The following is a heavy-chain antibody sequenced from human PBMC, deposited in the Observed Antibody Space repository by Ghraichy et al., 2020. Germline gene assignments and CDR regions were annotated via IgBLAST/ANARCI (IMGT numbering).Heavy chain of an antibody. CDR3: ARSLAVAGRFDY. Sequence: LVKVSCKASGGTFSSYAISWVRQAPGQGLEWMGGIIPIFGTANYAQKFQGRVTITTDESTSTAYMELSSLRSEDTAVYYCARSLAVAGRFDYWGQGTLVTVSS. J-gene: IGHJ4*02. CDR2: IIPIFGTA. D-gene: IGHD6-19*01. V-gene: IGHV1-69*05. CDR1: GGTFSSYA.